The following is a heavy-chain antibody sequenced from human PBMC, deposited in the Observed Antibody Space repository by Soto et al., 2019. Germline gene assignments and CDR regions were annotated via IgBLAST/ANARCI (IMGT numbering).Heavy chain of an antibody. CDR1: GFSLSTSGMC. CDR2: IDWDDDK. Sequence: SGPTLVNPTQTLTLTCTFSGFSLSTSGMCVSWIRQPPGKALEWLARIDWDDDKYYSTSLKTRLTISKDTSKNQVVLTMTNMEPVDTATYYCARIESSSWYSVDYWSQGTLVTVSS. V-gene: IGHV2-70*11. J-gene: IGHJ4*02. CDR3: ARIESSSWYSVDY. D-gene: IGHD6-13*01.